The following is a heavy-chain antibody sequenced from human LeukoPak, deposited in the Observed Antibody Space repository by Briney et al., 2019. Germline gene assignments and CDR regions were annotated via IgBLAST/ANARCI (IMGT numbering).Heavy chain of an antibody. CDR2: INIDGSTT. Sequence: GGSLRLSCAASGFTFSSYWMHWVRQAPGKGLVWVSRINIDGSTTNYADSVKGRFTISRDNAKNTLYLQMNSLRAEDTAVYYCARSPRKAFDIWGQGTMVTVSS. CDR3: ARSPRKAFDI. V-gene: IGHV3-74*01. J-gene: IGHJ3*02. CDR1: GFTFSSYW.